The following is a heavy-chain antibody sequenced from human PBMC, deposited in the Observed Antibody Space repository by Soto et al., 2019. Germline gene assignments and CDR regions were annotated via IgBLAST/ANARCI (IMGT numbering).Heavy chain of an antibody. D-gene: IGHD3-22*01. CDR1: GFTFSSYS. CDR2: ISSSSSYI. J-gene: IGHJ6*02. V-gene: IGHV3-21*01. Sequence: PGGSLRLSCAASGFTFSSYSMNWVRQAPGKGLEWVSSISSSSSYIYYADSVKGRFTISRDNAKNSLYLQMNSLRAEDTAVYYCARLSKLIVVVITGPLDVWGQGTTVTVSS. CDR3: ARLSKLIVVVITGPLDV.